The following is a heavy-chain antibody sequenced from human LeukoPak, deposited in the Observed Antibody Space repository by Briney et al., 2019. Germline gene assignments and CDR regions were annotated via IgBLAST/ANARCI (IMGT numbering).Heavy chain of an antibody. V-gene: IGHV1-2*02. J-gene: IGHJ4*02. CDR2: INPNSGGT. D-gene: IGHD5-24*01. CDR3: ARTRDGYNGNPYFDY. Sequence: GASVKVSCTASGYTFTAYYMHWVRQAPGQGLEWMGWINPNSGGTNYVQKFQGRVTMTRDTSISTAYMELSRLRSDDTAVYYCARTRDGYNGNPYFDYWGQGTLVTVSS. CDR1: GYTFTAYY.